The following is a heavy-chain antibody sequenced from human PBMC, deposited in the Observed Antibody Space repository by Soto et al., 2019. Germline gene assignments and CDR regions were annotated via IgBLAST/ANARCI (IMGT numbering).Heavy chain of an antibody. J-gene: IGHJ4*02. CDR3: ARESRYCSGGSCYFLPGNDY. CDR1: GGTFSSYA. D-gene: IGHD2-15*01. V-gene: IGHV1-69*12. Sequence: QVQLVQSGAEVKKPGSSVKVSCKASGGTFSSYAISWVRQAPGQGLEWMGGIIPIFGTANYAQKFQGRVTITADEATSTDYMELSSLRSEDTAVYYCARESRYCSGGSCYFLPGNDYWGQGTLVTVSS. CDR2: IIPIFGTA.